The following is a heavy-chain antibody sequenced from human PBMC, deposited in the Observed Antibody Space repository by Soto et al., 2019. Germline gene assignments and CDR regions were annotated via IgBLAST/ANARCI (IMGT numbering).Heavy chain of an antibody. V-gene: IGHV3-53*02. Sequence: EVQLVETGGGLIQPGGALILSCAASGFTVSSKYMSWLRQAPGKGLEWVSILYSDGNTYYADSVKGRFTVSRDNSKNTLTLQMNRLRPEDTAVYFCARGRGTCVVTTCYLPFDSWGQGALVTVSS. D-gene: IGHD2-2*01. CDR1: GFTVSSKY. J-gene: IGHJ4*02. CDR3: ARGRGTCVVTTCYLPFDS. CDR2: LYSDGNT.